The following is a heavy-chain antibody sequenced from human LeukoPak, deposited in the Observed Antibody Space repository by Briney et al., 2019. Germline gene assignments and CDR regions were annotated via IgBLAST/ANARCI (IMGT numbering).Heavy chain of an antibody. CDR2: ISGSGGST. Sequence: GGSLRLSCAASGFTFSSYAMSWVRQAPGKGLEWVSAISGSGGSTYYADSVKGRVTSSRVNSKNTLYLQMNSLRAEDTAVYYCAKKGGFGVVIDPYYYYGMDVWGQGTTVTVSS. CDR1: GFTFSSYA. D-gene: IGHD3-3*01. J-gene: IGHJ6*02. CDR3: AKKGGFGVVIDPYYYYGMDV. V-gene: IGHV3-23*01.